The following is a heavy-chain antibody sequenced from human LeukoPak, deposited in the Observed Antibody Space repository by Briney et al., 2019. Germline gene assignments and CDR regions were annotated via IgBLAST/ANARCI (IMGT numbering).Heavy chain of an antibody. D-gene: IGHD3-22*01. CDR2: IYYSGGT. J-gene: IGHJ4*02. Sequence: SETLSLTCTVSGGSITSYYWSWIRQPPGKGLEWLGYIYYSGGTNYNPSLKSRVTISVETSKNQFSLKLSSVTAADTAMYYCARGRMILVDVFDYWGQGTLVTVSS. CDR1: GGSITSYY. CDR3: ARGRMILVDVFDY. V-gene: IGHV4-59*01.